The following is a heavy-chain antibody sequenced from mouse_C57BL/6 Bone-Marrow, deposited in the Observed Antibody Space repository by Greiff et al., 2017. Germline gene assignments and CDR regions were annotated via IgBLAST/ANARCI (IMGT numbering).Heavy chain of an antibody. CDR1: GYTFTSYW. D-gene: IGHD1-1*01. Sequence: QVQLQQPGAELVKPGASVKLSCKASGYTFTSYWMHWVKQRPGRGLEWIGRIDPNSGGTKYNEKFKSKATLTVDKPSSTAYMQLSSLTSEDSAVYYCASYYYGSSALYYFDCWGKGTTLTVSS. V-gene: IGHV1-72*01. J-gene: IGHJ2*01. CDR2: IDPNSGGT. CDR3: ASYYYGSSALYYFDC.